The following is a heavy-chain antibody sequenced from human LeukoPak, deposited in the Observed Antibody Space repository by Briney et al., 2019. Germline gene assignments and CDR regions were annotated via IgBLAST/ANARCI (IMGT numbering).Heavy chain of an antibody. CDR2: IRYDGGNK. CDR3: ARDLDYYDRSGYYYAFDY. D-gene: IGHD3-22*01. V-gene: IGHV3-30*02. CDR1: GFTFSNYG. J-gene: IGHJ4*02. Sequence: VGSLRLSCAASGFTFSNYGLHWVRQAPGKGLEWVAFIRYDGGNKNYADSVKGRFTISRDNAKNSLYLQMNSLRAEDTAVYYCARDLDYYDRSGYYYAFDYWGQGTLVTVSS.